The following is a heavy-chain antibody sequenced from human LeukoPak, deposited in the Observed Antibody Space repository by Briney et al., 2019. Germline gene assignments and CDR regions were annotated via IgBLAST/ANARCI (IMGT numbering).Heavy chain of an antibody. V-gene: IGHV1-2*06. D-gene: IGHD4-17*01. CDR2: INPNSGDT. CDR3: ANLMTTVTAGPFDY. CDR1: GYTFTAYY. J-gene: IGHJ4*02. Sequence: ASVNVSCKASGYTFTAYYMHWVRQAPGPGLEWMGRINPNSGDTNFAQKFQGRVTMTRDSSLSTAYMELSRLRSDDTAVYYCANLMTTVTAGPFDYWGQGTLVTVSS.